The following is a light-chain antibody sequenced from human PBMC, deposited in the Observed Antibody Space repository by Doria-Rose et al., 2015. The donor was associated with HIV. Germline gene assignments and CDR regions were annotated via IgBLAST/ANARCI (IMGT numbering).Light chain of an antibody. CDR1: QRVKSSY. Sequence: TQSPGTLSLSPGERATLSCRASQRVKSSYLAWYQQKPGQAPRLLIYDASTRATGIPDRFSGSGSGTGFTLTISILEPEDVAVYYCQQYGTSRGTFGQGTRLEIK. J-gene: IGKJ5*01. CDR2: DAS. CDR3: QQYGTSRGT. V-gene: IGKV3-20*01.